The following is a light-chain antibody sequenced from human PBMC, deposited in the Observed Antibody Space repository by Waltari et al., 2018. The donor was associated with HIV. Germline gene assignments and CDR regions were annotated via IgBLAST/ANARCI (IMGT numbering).Light chain of an antibody. CDR2: DVT. Sequence: QSALTQPRSVSRSPGQSVTISCTGTRRQVGGYNYVSWYQQHPVKAPKLMIYDVTQRPSGVPDRFSGSKSGNTASLTISGLQAEDEADYYCCSYAGSYTYVFGTGTKVTVL. V-gene: IGLV2-11*01. CDR3: CSYAGSYTYV. J-gene: IGLJ1*01. CDR1: RRQVGGYNY.